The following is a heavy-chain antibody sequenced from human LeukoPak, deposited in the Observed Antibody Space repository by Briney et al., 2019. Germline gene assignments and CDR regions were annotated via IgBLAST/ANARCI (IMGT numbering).Heavy chain of an antibody. CDR1: GFTFSSYG. V-gene: IGHV3-33*01. D-gene: IGHD1-14*01. Sequence: QPGRSLRLSCAASGFTFSSYGMHWVRQAPGKGLEWVAVIWYDGSNKFYADSVKGRFAISRDNSKNTLYLQMNSLRAEDTAVYYCASQRGGNNHFDYWGQGTLVTVSS. CDR2: IWYDGSNK. J-gene: IGHJ4*02. CDR3: ASQRGGNNHFDY.